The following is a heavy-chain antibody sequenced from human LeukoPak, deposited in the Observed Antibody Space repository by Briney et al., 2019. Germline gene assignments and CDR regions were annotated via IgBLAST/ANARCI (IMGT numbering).Heavy chain of an antibody. CDR1: GFTFSSYW. CDR2: IRHCGSER. CDR3: ARDAFNWTDPYYFDY. V-gene: IGHV3-7*01. J-gene: IGHJ4*02. D-gene: IGHD1-1*01. Sequence: PGGSLRLSCAASGFTFSSYWMSWVRQARGEGLEWVANIRHCGSERYCVDCVKGRFTISRDNAKNALYLQVSTLRGEDTAIYFCARDAFNWTDPYYFDYWGQGTLVTVSS.